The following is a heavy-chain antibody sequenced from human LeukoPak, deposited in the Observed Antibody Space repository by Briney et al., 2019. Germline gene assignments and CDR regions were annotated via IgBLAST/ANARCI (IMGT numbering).Heavy chain of an antibody. CDR3: ARGSSSKHYYYYGMDV. J-gene: IGHJ6*02. CDR2: TYYRSKWYN. D-gene: IGHD6-13*01. V-gene: IGHV6-1*01. CDR1: GDSVSSNSAA. Sequence: SQTLSLTCAISGDSVSSNSAAWNWIRQSPSRGHEWLGRTYYRSKWYNDYAVSVKSRITINPDTSKNQFSLQLNSVTPEDTAVYYCARGSSSKHYYYYGMDVWGQGTTVTVSS.